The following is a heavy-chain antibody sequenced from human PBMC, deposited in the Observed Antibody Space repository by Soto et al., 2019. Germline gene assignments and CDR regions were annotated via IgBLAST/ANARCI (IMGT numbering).Heavy chain of an antibody. CDR1: GGTFSNYA. V-gene: IGHV1-69*01. CDR2: IIPIVGTG. Sequence: QVQLVQSGAEVRKPGSSVTVSCKASGGTFSNYAISWVRQAPGQGLEWMGGIIPIVGTGSYAQKFQGRVTITADEPTTTAYMELSSLRFEATAVYYCARVVILVPTASTHYYYHMDVWGPGTKVTVSS. J-gene: IGHJ6*02. D-gene: IGHD2-2*01. CDR3: ARVVILVPTASTHYYYHMDV.